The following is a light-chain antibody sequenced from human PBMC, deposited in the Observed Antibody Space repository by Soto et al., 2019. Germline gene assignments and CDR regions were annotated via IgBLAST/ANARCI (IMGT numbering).Light chain of an antibody. CDR2: GAS. CDR3: PQYGGSPFT. CDR1: QSIFNNY. V-gene: IGKV3-20*01. J-gene: IGKJ2*01. Sequence: EIVLTQSPGTLSLSPRERATLSCRASQSIFNNYLAWYQQKPGQAPRLLVYGASFMATGIPDRFSGSGSGTDFTLTISRLEPEDFAVYYCPQYGGSPFTFGPGTRLEIK.